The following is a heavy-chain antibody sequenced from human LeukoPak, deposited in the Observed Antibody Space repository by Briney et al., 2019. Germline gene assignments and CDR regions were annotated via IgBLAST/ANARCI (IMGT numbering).Heavy chain of an antibody. V-gene: IGHV4-34*01. D-gene: IGHD3-3*01. Sequence: SETLSLTCAVYGGSFSGYYWSWIRQPPGKGLEWIGEINHSGSTYYNPSLKSRVTISVDTSKNQFSLKLSSVTAADTAVYYCARVWTIFGVVAGRFDPWGQGTLVTVSS. CDR3: ARVWTIFGVVAGRFDP. CDR2: INHSGST. CDR1: GGSFSGYY. J-gene: IGHJ5*02.